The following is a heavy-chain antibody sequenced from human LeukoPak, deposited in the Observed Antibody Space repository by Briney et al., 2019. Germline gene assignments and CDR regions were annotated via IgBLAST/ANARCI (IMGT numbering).Heavy chain of an antibody. D-gene: IGHD1-26*01. CDR1: GYTFTSYG. V-gene: IGHV1-18*01. J-gene: IGHJ5*02. CDR3: ARWCRARATMGFWFDP. Sequence: HWASVNVSCMASGYTFTSYGISWVRQAPGQGVEWMGWISAYNGNTNYAQKLQGRVTMTTDTSTSTAYMELRSLRSDDTAVYYCARWCRARATMGFWFDPWGQGTLVTVSS. CDR2: ISAYNGNT.